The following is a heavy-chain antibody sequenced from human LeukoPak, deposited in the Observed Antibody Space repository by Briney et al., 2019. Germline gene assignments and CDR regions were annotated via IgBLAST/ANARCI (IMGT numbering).Heavy chain of an antibody. J-gene: IGHJ3*01. D-gene: IGHD3-22*01. CDR1: GGSFSGYY. V-gene: IGHV4-34*01. Sequence: SETLSLTCAVYGGSFSGYYWSWIRQPPGKGLEWTGEINHSGSTNYNPSLKSRVTISVDTSKNQFSLKLSSVTAADTAVYYCARLYDSLWGLGTMVTVSS. CDR2: INHSGST. CDR3: ARLYDSL.